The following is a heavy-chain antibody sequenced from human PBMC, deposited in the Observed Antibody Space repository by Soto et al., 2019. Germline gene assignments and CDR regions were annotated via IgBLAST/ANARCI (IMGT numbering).Heavy chain of an antibody. CDR2: IYYSGST. V-gene: IGHV4-59*01. CDR1: GGSISSYY. D-gene: IGHD3-9*01. CDR3: ARVSKDYDILTGYYGGVWFDP. Sequence: SETLSLTCTVSGGSISSYYWSWIRQPPGKGLEWIGYIYYSGSTNYNPSLKSRVTISVDTSKNQFSLKLGSVTAADTAVYYCARVSKDYDILTGYYGGVWFDPWGQGTLVTVSS. J-gene: IGHJ5*02.